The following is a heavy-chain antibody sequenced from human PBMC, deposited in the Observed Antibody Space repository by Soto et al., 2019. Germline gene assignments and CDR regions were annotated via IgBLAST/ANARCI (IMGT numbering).Heavy chain of an antibody. CDR2: VDPRDSYV. CDR3: ARIYCTTTTCDSWFDP. D-gene: IGHD2-8*01. V-gene: IGHV5-10-1*01. CDR1: VYTFTTFW. Sequence: GESRKIACTGFVYTFTTFWISWVRPIPGKGLEWLGRVDPRDSYVTYNPSFEGHVTISADKSISTAYLQWGSLKASDTAMYFCARIYCTTTTCDSWFDPWGQGTLVTVSS. J-gene: IGHJ5*02.